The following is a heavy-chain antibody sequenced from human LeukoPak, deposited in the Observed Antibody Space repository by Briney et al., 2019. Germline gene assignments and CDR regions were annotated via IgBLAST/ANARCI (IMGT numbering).Heavy chain of an antibody. J-gene: IGHJ5*02. V-gene: IGHV1-69*04. D-gene: IGHD3-9*01. CDR1: GGTFSSYA. CDR2: IIPILGIA. CDR3: ARETYDILTGSPNWFDP. Sequence: SVKVSCKASGGTFSSYAISWVRQAPGQGLEWMGRIIPILGIANYAQKFQGRVTITADKSTSTAYMELSSLRSEDTAVYYCARETYDILTGSPNWFDPWGQGTLVTVSS.